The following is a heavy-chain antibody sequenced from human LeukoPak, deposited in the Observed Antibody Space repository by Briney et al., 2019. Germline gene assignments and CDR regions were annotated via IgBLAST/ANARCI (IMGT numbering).Heavy chain of an antibody. CDR1: GFTFSDYY. J-gene: IGHJ4*02. CDR3: ARSWYSSGWYHIL. Sequence: GGSLRLSCAASGFTFSDYYMSWIRQAPGKGLEWVSYISSSGSTIYYADSVKGRFTISRDNAKNSLYLQMSSLRAEDTAVYYCARSWYSSGWYHILWGQGTLVTVSS. V-gene: IGHV3-11*04. CDR2: ISSSGSTI. D-gene: IGHD6-19*01.